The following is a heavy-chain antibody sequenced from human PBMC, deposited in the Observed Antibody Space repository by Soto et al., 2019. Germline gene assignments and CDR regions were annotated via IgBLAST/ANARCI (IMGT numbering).Heavy chain of an antibody. D-gene: IGHD3-22*01. CDR1: GFTFSSYA. Sequence: GGSLRLSCAASGFTFSSYAMSWVRQAPGKGLEWVSAISGSGGSTYYADSVKGRFTISRDNSKNTLYLQMNSLRAEDTAVYYCAKDQTYYYDSSGYHNDAFDIWGQGTMVTVSS. CDR3: AKDQTYYYDSSGYHNDAFDI. J-gene: IGHJ3*02. CDR2: ISGSGGST. V-gene: IGHV3-23*01.